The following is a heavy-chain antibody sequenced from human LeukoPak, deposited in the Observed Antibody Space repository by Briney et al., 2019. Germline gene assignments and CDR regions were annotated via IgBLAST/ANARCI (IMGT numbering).Heavy chain of an antibody. J-gene: IGHJ6*02. D-gene: IGHD3-10*01. CDR2: INPNSGGT. Sequence: ASVKVSCKASGYTFTGYYLHWVRQAPGQGLEWMGWINPNSGGTNYPQKFQGRVTMTRDTSISTAYMELSRLRSDDTAVYYCARPSYGWYGMDVWGQGTTVTVSS. CDR1: GYTFTGYY. CDR3: ARPSYGWYGMDV. V-gene: IGHV1-2*02.